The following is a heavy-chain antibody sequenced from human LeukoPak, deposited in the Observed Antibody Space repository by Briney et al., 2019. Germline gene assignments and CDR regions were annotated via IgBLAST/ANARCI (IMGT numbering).Heavy chain of an antibody. V-gene: IGHV1-69-2*01. D-gene: IGHD6-19*01. CDR3: ATSDYSSGWYATDY. Sequence: ASVKVSCMVSGYTFTDYYMHWVQQARGKGVEWMGLVDPEDGETIYAEKFQGRVTITADTSTDTAYMELSSLRSEDTAVYYCATSDYSSGWYATDYWGQGTLVTVSS. J-gene: IGHJ4*02. CDR2: VDPEDGET. CDR1: GYTFTDYY.